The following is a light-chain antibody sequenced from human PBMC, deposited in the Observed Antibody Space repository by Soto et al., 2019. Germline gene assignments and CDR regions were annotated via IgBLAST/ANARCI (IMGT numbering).Light chain of an antibody. CDR3: QQYNGYRWT. Sequence: DIRMTQSPSILSASVGDRVTITCRASQSISSWLAWYQQKPGKAPKILIYKASSLESGVPSRFSGSGSGTELSLTISSLQPDDLATYYCQQYNGYRWTFGQGTKVEIK. CDR1: QSISSW. CDR2: KAS. V-gene: IGKV1-5*03. J-gene: IGKJ1*01.